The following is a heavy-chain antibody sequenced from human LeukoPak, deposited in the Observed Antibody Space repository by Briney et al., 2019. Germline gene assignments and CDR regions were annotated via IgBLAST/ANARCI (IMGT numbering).Heavy chain of an antibody. J-gene: IGHJ5*02. V-gene: IGHV1-18*01. Sequence: ASVKVSCKASGYTFTSYGISWVRQAPGQGLEWMGWINAYNGNTNYAQKLQGRVTMTTDTSTSTAYMELRSLRSDDTAVYYCARGMITFGGVIVSNWFDPWGQGTLVTVSS. CDR3: ARGMITFGGVIVSNWFDP. CDR1: GYTFTSYG. D-gene: IGHD3-16*02. CDR2: INAYNGNT.